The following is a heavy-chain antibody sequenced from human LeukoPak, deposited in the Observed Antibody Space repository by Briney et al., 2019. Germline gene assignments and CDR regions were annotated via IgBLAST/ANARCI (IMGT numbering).Heavy chain of an antibody. CDR1: GFTFSSYA. D-gene: IGHD3-10*01. CDR3: AKMKGITMVRGTFDY. V-gene: IGHV3-23*01. J-gene: IGHJ4*02. CDR2: ISGSGGNT. Sequence: PGGSLRLSCAASGFTFSSYAMTWVRQAPGKGLEWVSSISGSGGNTYYADSVKGRFTISRDNSKSTLYLQMSSLRAEDTAVYYCAKMKGITMVRGTFDYWGQGTLVTVSS.